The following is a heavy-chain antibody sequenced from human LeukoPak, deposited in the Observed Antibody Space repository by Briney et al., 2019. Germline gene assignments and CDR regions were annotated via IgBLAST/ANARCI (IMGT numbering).Heavy chain of an antibody. J-gene: IGHJ4*02. CDR1: GFTFSSYA. D-gene: IGHD3-22*01. Sequence: QSGGFLRLFCAASGFTFSSYAMSWVRQAPGKGLEWVSGISGSGGSTYYADSVKGRFTLSRDNSKNTLYLQMNSLRAEDTAVYYCAKAIAYFDSRGSPQGAFDYWGQGTLVSVSS. CDR2: ISGSGGST. CDR3: AKAIAYFDSRGSPQGAFDY. V-gene: IGHV3-23*01.